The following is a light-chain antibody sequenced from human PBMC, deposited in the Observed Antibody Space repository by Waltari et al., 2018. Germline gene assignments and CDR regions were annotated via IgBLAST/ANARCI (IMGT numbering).Light chain of an antibody. CDR3: QQYANSPLT. V-gene: IGKV3D-20*01. J-gene: IGKJ4*01. CDR1: QNIGGAY. CDR2: DTA. Sequence: EIVLTQSPATLSLSPGERATLSCGASQNIGGAYLAWYQQKPGLAPRLLIYDTAIRAAGVPDRFSGSGSGTDFTLTISRLDPEDFALYFCQQYANSPLTLRGGTKVEF.